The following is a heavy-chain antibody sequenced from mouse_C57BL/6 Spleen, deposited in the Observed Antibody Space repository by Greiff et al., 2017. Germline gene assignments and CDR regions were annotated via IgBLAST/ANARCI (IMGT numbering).Heavy chain of an antibody. J-gene: IGHJ4*01. CDR3: ARSTVVATKAMDD. Sequence: VQLQQSGPELVKPGASVKISCKASGYTFTDYYMNWVKQSHGKSLEWIGDINPNNGGTSYNQKFKGKATLTVDKSSSTAYMELRSLTSEDSAVYYCARSTVVATKAMDDWGQGTSVTVS. CDR1: GYTFTDYY. CDR2: INPNNGGT. D-gene: IGHD1-1*01. V-gene: IGHV1-26*01.